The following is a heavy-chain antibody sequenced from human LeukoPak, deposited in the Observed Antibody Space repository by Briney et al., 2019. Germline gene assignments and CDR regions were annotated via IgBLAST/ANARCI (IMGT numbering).Heavy chain of an antibody. CDR2: INAKTGNP. CDR3: AREVLRFDY. V-gene: IGHV7-4-1*02. Sequence: ASVKVSCKASGYTFNTYSITWVRQAPGQGLEWVGWINAKTGNPTYAQGFTGRFVFSLDTSVSTAYLQISSLKAEDTAVYYCAREVLRFDYWGQGTLVTVSS. CDR1: GYTFNTYS. J-gene: IGHJ4*02.